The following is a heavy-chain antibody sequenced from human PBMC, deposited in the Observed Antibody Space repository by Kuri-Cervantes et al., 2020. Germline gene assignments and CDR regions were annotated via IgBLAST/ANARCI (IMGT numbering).Heavy chain of an antibody. J-gene: IGHJ6*02. CDR1: GGSVSSPSYY. D-gene: IGHD3-10*01. CDR3: ARDNRVLRGGGMDV. Sequence: SETLSLTCAVSGGSVSSPSYYWSWIRQPPGKGLEWIGYIYYSGSTYYNPSLKSRVTISVDTSKNQFSLKLSSVTAADTAVYYCARDNRVLRGGGMDVWGQGTTVTVSS. V-gene: IGHV4-30-4*01. CDR2: IYYSGST.